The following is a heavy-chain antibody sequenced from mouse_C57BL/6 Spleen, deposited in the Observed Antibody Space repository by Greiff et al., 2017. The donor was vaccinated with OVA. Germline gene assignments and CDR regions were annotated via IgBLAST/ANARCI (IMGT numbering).Heavy chain of an antibody. CDR3: AREAYYSNYLAY. D-gene: IGHD2-5*01. CDR1: GFTFSSYA. J-gene: IGHJ3*01. CDR2: ISDGGSYT. V-gene: IGHV5-4*01. Sequence: EVQLVESGGGLVKPGGSLKLSCAASGFTFSSYAMSWVRQTPEKRLEWVATISDGGSYTYYPDNVKGRFTISRDNAKNNLYLQMSHLKSEDTAMYYCAREAYYSNYLAYWGQGTLVTVSA.